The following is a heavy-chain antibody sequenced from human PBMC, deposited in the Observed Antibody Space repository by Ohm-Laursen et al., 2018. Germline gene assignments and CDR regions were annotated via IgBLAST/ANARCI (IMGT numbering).Heavy chain of an antibody. D-gene: IGHD6-6*01. Sequence: GSLRLSCAASGFTFSRYSMNWVRQAPGKGLEWVSYISRSSGTTYSADSVKGRFTISRDNAKNSLYLQMNSLRAEDTAVYYCARVEGLDFSSSPDAWYFDLWGRGTLVTVS. J-gene: IGHJ2*01. CDR3: ARVEGLDFSSSPDAWYFDL. CDR2: ISRSSGTT. V-gene: IGHV3-48*01. CDR1: GFTFSRYS.